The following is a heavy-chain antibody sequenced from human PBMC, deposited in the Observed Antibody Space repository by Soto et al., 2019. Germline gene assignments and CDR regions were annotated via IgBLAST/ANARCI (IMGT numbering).Heavy chain of an antibody. D-gene: IGHD2-15*01. Sequence: SETLSLTCTVSGGSIISGYWSWIRQPPGKGLEWIGYISYSGNTNYNPSLKSRVTMSVDTPKNQFSLRLSSATTADTAVYYCAGLRGYAGSPIDYWGQGTLVTVSS. V-gene: IGHV4-59*01. CDR1: GGSIISGY. CDR3: AGLRGYAGSPIDY. J-gene: IGHJ4*02. CDR2: ISYSGNT.